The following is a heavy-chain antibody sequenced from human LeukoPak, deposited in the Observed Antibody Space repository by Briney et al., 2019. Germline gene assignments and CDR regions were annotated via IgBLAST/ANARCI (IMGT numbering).Heavy chain of an antibody. CDR3: ARGMFEIEDQYYMDV. V-gene: IGHV1-69*05. CDR2: IIPLYATT. Sequence: GASVKVSCTASGGTFSTYAISWVRQAPGQGLEWMGRIIPLYATTYYAHKFQGRVTITTDESTSTAYMDLSSLRSEDTAVYYCARGMFEIEDQYYMDVWGKGTTVTVSS. CDR1: GGTFSTYA. J-gene: IGHJ6*03. D-gene: IGHD3-10*02.